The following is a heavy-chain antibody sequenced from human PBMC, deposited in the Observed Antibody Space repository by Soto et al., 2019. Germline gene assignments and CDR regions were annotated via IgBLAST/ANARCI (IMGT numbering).Heavy chain of an antibody. CDR2: ISGSGSNT. Sequence: GGSLRLSCAASGFTFSTYAMSWVRQAPGKGLEWVSAISGSGSNTYYADSVKGRFTISRDDSKSTLYLQMNSLRAEDTAVYYCARDPSHRYYNLFYYFDYWGQGTLVTVSS. D-gene: IGHD1-1*01. CDR1: GFTFSTYA. CDR3: ARDPSHRYYNLFYYFDY. J-gene: IGHJ4*02. V-gene: IGHV3-23*01.